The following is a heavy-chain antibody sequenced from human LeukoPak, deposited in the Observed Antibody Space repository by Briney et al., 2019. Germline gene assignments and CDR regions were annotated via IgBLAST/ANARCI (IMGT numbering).Heavy chain of an antibody. CDR3: ARGGAARLHFQN. Sequence: SETLSLTCTVSGDSINNDYWNWIRQPPGKGLEWIGYIYHRGSTNYNPSLQSRVTISVDTSKNQFSLNLNSVTAADTAVYYCARGGAARLHFQNWGQGTLVTVSS. D-gene: IGHD6-6*01. J-gene: IGHJ1*01. CDR2: IYHRGST. CDR1: GDSINNDY. V-gene: IGHV4-59*01.